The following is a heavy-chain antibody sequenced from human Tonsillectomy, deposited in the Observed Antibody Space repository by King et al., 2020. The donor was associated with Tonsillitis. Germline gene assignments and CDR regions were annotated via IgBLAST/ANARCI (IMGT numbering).Heavy chain of an antibody. Sequence: QLQESGPGLVKPSETLSLTCTVSGGSLSSSSYFWGWIRQPPGKGLEWVGSISYSGGTLYNPSLKDRVTISGDTPNNQFSLYLSPVTPADPAVYYSARRHYDILTGYRRFDPWGQGTLVTVSS. D-gene: IGHD3-9*01. CDR2: ISYSGGT. CDR3: ARRHYDILTGYRRFDP. CDR1: GGSLSSSSYF. J-gene: IGHJ5*02. V-gene: IGHV4-39*01.